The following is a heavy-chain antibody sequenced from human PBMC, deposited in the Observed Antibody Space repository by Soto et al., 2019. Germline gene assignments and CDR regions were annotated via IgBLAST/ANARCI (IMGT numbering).Heavy chain of an antibody. V-gene: IGHV3-21*01. CDR3: ARGGGCSSTACYYIDV. CDR2: ITSSGSHT. J-gene: IGHJ6*03. CDR1: GFTFTTYT. D-gene: IGHD2-2*01. Sequence: EVQVVESGGGLVKPGGSLRLSCAASGFTFTTYTMNWVRQAPGKGLEWVSSITSSGSHTYYADSVKGRFTISRDNAKNSLYLQMNSLRAEDTAVYYCARGGGCSSTACYYIDVWGKGTTVTVSS.